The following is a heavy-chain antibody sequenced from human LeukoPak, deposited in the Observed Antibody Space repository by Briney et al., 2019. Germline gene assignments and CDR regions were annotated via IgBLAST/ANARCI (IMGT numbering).Heavy chain of an antibody. CDR3: ARCMVLRQGWCNWFDP. CDR2: VKSLGDT. D-gene: IGHD2-8*01. Sequence: PGGSLRLSCEASGFALRKYAMCWVRRAPGKGLEWVSSVKSLGDTHYADSVKGRFTISRDNSEDTVYLQMNSLRVEDTAIYFCARCMVLRQGWCNWFDPWGQGTLVTVSS. V-gene: IGHV3-23*01. CDR1: GFALRKYA. J-gene: IGHJ5*02.